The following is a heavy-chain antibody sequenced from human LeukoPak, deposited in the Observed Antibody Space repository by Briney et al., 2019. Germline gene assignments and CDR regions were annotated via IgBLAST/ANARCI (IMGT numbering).Heavy chain of an antibody. CDR1: GFIFGGYG. V-gene: IGHV3-33*01. Sequence: GGSLRLSCAGSGFIFGGYGMHWFRQTPGKGLEWVAVIAYDGSRAFYANSVKGRFTISRDNSKNTMSVQMDDLRAEDTAVYYCTRYNNDHFDYWGQGTLVTVSS. J-gene: IGHJ4*02. CDR2: IAYDGSRA. D-gene: IGHD1-14*01. CDR3: TRYNNDHFDY.